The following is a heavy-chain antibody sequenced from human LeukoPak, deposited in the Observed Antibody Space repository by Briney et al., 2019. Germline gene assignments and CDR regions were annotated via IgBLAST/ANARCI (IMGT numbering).Heavy chain of an antibody. Sequence: TLRLSCAASGFTFSSYEINRVRQAPGTQLEGVSYISRSVSTIYYADSGNGRFTISNDYAKNSLSLQMTSPLAQDQTRLYCAREVPSYDYVWGSYRPFDYWGQGTLVTVSS. CDR1: GFTFSSYE. D-gene: IGHD3-16*02. V-gene: IGHV3-48*03. CDR3: AREVPSYDYVWGSYRPFDY. J-gene: IGHJ4*02. CDR2: ISRSVSTI.